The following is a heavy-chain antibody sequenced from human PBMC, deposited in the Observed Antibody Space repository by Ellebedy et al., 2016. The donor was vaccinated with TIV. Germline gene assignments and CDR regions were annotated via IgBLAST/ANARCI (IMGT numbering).Heavy chain of an antibody. CDR1: GGSISSSSYY. J-gene: IGHJ6*04. V-gene: IGHV4-39*01. CDR2: ISYSGTT. Sequence: SETLSLXCTVSGGSISSSSYYWGWIRQSPGKGLEWIVTISYSGTTFYTPSLQSRVSISLDTSRNQFSLRLSSVTAADTAVYYCVRKVNYGDYVDVWGKGTTVNVSS. CDR3: VRKVNYGDYVDV. D-gene: IGHD4-17*01.